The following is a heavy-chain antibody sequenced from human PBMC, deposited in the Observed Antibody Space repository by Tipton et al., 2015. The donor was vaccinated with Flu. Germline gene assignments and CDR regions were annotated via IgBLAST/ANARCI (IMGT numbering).Heavy chain of an antibody. CDR2: IYYSGST. CDR3: ARSGLLWFGELGNWFDP. J-gene: IGHJ5*02. CDR1: GGSISSYY. Sequence: LRLSCTVSGGSISSYYWSWIRQPPGKGLEWIGYIYYSGSTNYNPSLKSRVTISVDTSKNQFSLKLSSVTAADTAVYYCARSGLLWFGELGNWFDPWGQGTLVTVSS. V-gene: IGHV4-59*01. D-gene: IGHD3-10*01.